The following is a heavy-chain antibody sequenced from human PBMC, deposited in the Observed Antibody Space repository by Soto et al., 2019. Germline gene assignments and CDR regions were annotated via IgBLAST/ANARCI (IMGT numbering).Heavy chain of an antibody. Sequence: VESESINRAAWNSIKQKTSRGLEWLGRTYYRSKWYNDYAVSVKSRITINPDTSKNQFSLQLNSVTPEDTAVYYCAREEGGIAVDYGMDVWGQGTTVTVSS. CDR1: VESESINRAA. CDR2: TYYRSKWYN. V-gene: IGHV6-1*01. J-gene: IGHJ6*02. CDR3: AREEGGIAVDYGMDV. D-gene: IGHD6-19*01.